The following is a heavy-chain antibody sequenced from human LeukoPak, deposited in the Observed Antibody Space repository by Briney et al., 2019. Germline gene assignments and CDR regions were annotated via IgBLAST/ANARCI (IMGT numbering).Heavy chain of an antibody. Sequence: ESPKISCKGSGYSFTSYWIGWVPQIPGKGLEWMGIIYPGYSDTRYSPSFEGQVTIPADKSISTAYLQWSSLKASDPAMYYCARKQYYYDSSGYFGLFDPWGQGTLVTVSS. CDR3: ARKQYYYDSSGYFGLFDP. D-gene: IGHD3-22*01. CDR1: GYSFTSYW. V-gene: IGHV5-51*01. CDR2: IYPGYSDT. J-gene: IGHJ5*02.